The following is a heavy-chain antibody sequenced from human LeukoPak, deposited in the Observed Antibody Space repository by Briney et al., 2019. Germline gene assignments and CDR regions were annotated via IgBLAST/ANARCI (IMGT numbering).Heavy chain of an antibody. D-gene: IGHD6-6*01. CDR2: INPDGSQK. Sequence: GGSLRLSCEASGFTFSLYWMTWVRQSPGKGLEWVADINPDGSQKYSVDSVKGRFTISRDNSKNTVYLQMNSLRDEDTAVFYCAKGGPFSTSSQKYFDPWGQGSLVIVS. J-gene: IGHJ5*02. V-gene: IGHV3-7*03. CDR1: GFTFSLYW. CDR3: AKGGPFSTSSQKYFDP.